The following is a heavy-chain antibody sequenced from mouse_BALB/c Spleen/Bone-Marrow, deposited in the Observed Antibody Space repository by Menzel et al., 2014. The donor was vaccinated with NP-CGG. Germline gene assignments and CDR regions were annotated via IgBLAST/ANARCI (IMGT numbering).Heavy chain of an antibody. CDR1: GYSITSGYY. Sequence: VQLKQSGPGLVKPSQSLSLTCSVTGYSITSGYYWNWIRQFPGNKLEWMGYISYDGSNNYNPSLKNRISITRDTSKNQFFLKLNSVTTEDTATYYCASFTVVAHYAVDYWGQGTSVTVSS. D-gene: IGHD1-1*01. CDR3: ASFTVVAHYAVDY. V-gene: IGHV3-6*02. CDR2: ISYDGSN. J-gene: IGHJ4*01.